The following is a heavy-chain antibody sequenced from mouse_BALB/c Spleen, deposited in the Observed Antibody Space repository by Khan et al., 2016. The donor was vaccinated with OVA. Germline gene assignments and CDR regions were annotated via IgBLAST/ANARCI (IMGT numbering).Heavy chain of an antibody. Sequence: QVQLQQPGAELMKPGASVKISCKATGYIFSSYWIEWVKQRPGHGLEWIGEILPGSGSINYNEKFKGKATFIADTSSNTAYMQFSSLTAEDSAVYYCARGDDYDPSWFAYWGQGTLVTVSA. J-gene: IGHJ3*01. V-gene: IGHV1-9*01. CDR2: ILPGSGSI. CDR3: ARGDDYDPSWFAY. CDR1: GYIFSSYW. D-gene: IGHD2-4*01.